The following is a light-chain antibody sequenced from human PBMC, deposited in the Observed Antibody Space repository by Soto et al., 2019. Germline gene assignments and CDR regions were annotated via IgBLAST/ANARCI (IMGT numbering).Light chain of an antibody. Sequence: DIQMTQSPSSLSASVGDGVTITCRASQSISSWLAWYQQKPGKAPKLLIYDASSLASGVPSRFSGSGYGTEFTLTISSLQPDDFATYSCQHYNDFAFAFGPGTKVDIK. CDR2: DAS. CDR1: QSISSW. J-gene: IGKJ3*01. CDR3: QHYNDFAFA. V-gene: IGKV1-5*01.